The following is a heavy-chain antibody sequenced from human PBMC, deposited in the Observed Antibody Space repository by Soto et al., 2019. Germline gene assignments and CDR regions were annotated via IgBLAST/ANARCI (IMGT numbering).Heavy chain of an antibody. V-gene: IGHV1-69*13. CDR2: IIPIFGTA. Sequence: ASVKVSCKASGGTFSSYAISWVRQAPGQGLEWMGGIIPIFGTANYAQKFQGRITITADESTSSANMELSSLRSEDTAVYDCASRLRIAARDDAFDIWGQGTMVTVSS. CDR3: ASRLRIAARDDAFDI. J-gene: IGHJ3*02. D-gene: IGHD6-6*01. CDR1: GGTFSSYA.